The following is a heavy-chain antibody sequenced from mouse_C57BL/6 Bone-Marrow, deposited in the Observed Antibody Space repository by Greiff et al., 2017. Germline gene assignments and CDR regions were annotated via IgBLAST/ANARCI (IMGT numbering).Heavy chain of an antibody. D-gene: IGHD1-1*01. CDR3: AKVVSSHWYFDV. CDR1: GYTFTSYW. J-gene: IGHJ1*03. Sequence: QVQLQQSGAELAKPGASVKLSCKASGYTFTSYWMHWVKQRPGQGLEWIGYINPSSGYTKYNQKFKDKATLTADKSSSTAYMQLSSLRYEDSAVYYCAKVVSSHWYFDVWGTGTTVTVSS. CDR2: INPSSGYT. V-gene: IGHV1-7*01.